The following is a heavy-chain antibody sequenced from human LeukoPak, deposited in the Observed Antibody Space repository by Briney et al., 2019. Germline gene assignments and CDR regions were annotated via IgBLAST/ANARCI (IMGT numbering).Heavy chain of an antibody. Sequence: GGSLRLSCAASGFTFSSYGMHWVRQAPGKGLEWVAVISYDGSNKYYADSVKGRFTISRDNSKNSLYLQMNSLRSEDTAVYYCAGYSSGWYNSWGQGTLVTVSS. J-gene: IGHJ4*02. CDR3: AGYSSGWYNS. D-gene: IGHD6-19*01. CDR1: GFTFSSYG. CDR2: ISYDGSNK. V-gene: IGHV3-30*03.